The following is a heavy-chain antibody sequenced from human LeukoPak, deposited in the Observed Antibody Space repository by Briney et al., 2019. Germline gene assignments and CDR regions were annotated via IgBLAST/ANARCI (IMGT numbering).Heavy chain of an antibody. CDR3: AKETDGVDAFDI. Sequence: GGSLRLSCAASGFTFSSYGIHWIRQAPGKGLEWVAVISYDGSNKYYADSVKGRFTISRDNSKNTLYLQMNSLRAEDTAVYYCAKETDGVDAFDIWGQGTMVTVSS. V-gene: IGHV3-30*18. CDR2: ISYDGSNK. CDR1: GFTFSSYG. D-gene: IGHD2-21*02. J-gene: IGHJ3*02.